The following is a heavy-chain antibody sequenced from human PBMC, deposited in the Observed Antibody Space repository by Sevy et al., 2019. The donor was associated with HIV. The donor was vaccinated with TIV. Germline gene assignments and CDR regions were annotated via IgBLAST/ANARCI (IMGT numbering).Heavy chain of an antibody. CDR2: IKSKSDGGKT. D-gene: IGHD3-22*01. Sequence: GGSLRLSCVASGFTFSNPWMSWVRQAPGKGLEWVGRIKSKSDGGKTDYAAPVKGRFTISRDDSRNTQYLQMNSLKIEDTAVYYCTTHPSFSFARMVVAEAGMDVWGQGTTVTVSS. CDR3: TTHPSFSFARMVVAEAGMDV. V-gene: IGHV3-15*01. J-gene: IGHJ6*02. CDR1: GFTFSNPW.